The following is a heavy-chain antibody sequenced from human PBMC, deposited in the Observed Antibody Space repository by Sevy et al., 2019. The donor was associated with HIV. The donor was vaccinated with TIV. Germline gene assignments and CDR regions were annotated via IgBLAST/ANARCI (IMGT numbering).Heavy chain of an antibody. CDR2: ISGYNGYT. CDR1: GYSFTSYG. J-gene: IGHJ5*02. D-gene: IGHD3-3*02. V-gene: IGHV1-18*01. CDR3: AKEGKNIRSWFDP. Sequence: ASVKVSCKDSGYSFTSYGIGWVRQAPGQGLEWMGWISGYNGYTNYAQNLQGRVTMTTDTSTSTAYMELRSLRSDDTAIYYCAKEGKNIRSWFDPWGQGTLVTVSS.